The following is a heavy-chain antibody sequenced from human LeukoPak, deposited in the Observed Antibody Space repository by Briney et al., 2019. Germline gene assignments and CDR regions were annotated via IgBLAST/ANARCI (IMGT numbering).Heavy chain of an antibody. V-gene: IGHV3-30*18. CDR3: AKDRRPNSYSSSWLDY. J-gene: IGHJ4*02. Sequence: GGSLRLSCAASGFTFSSYGMHWVHQAPGKGLEWVAVISYDGSNKYYADSVKGRFTISRDNSKNTLYLQMNSLRAEDTAVYYCAKDRRPNSYSSSWLDYWGQGTLITVSS. CDR1: GFTFSSYG. D-gene: IGHD6-13*01. CDR2: ISYDGSNK.